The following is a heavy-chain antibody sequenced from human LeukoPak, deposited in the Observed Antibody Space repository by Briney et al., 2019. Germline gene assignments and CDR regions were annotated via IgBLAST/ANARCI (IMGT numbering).Heavy chain of an antibody. V-gene: IGHV3-30*18. J-gene: IGHJ4*02. D-gene: IGHD3-9*01. CDR2: ISYDGSNK. CDR3: AKGLRYSDN. CDR1: GFTFSSYG. Sequence: GGSLRLSCAASGFTFSSYGMHWVRQAPGKGLEWVAVISYDGSNKYYADSVKGRFTISRDNSKNTLYLQMNSLRAEDTAVYYCAKGLRYSDNWGQATLVTVSS.